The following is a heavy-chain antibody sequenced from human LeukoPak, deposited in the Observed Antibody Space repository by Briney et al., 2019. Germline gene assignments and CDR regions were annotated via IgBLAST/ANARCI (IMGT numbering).Heavy chain of an antibody. Sequence: SETLSLTCTVSGGSISSSSYYWGWIRHPPGKRLESIGSIYYSGSTYYNPPPRSRFTISVDNSKNRFSLKLSSVTDADTAVYYCARHYIVAMIQQPATTRKGYCSGGSCYFWGWFDPWGQGTLVTVSS. CDR3: ARHYIVAMIQQPATTRKGYCSGGSCYFWGWFDP. CDR2: IYYSGST. CDR1: GGSISSSSYY. D-gene: IGHD2-15*01. J-gene: IGHJ5*02. V-gene: IGHV4-39*01.